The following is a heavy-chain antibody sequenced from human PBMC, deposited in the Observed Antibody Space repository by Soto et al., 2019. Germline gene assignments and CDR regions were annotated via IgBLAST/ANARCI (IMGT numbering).Heavy chain of an antibody. D-gene: IGHD6-19*01. J-gene: IGHJ5*02. Sequence: SETLSLTCTVSGGSISSYYWSWIRQPPGKGLEWVGFIYYSGSTNYNPSLKSRVTMSVDTSKNQFSLKLSSVTAADTAVYYCARGSAVAGTWWFDPWGQGTLVTVS. CDR1: GGSISSYY. V-gene: IGHV4-59*01. CDR3: ARGSAVAGTWWFDP. CDR2: IYYSGST.